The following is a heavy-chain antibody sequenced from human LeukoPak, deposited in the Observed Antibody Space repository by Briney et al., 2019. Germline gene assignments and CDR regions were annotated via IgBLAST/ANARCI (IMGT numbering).Heavy chain of an antibody. Sequence: KTGGSLRLSCAASGFTVSNNYMSWVRQAPGKGLEWVSAISGSGGSTYYADSVKGRFTISRDNSKNTLYLQMNSLRAEDTAVYYCAKAVVQGVVRYYFDYWGQGTLVTVSS. CDR2: ISGSGGST. D-gene: IGHD3-10*01. CDR3: AKAVVQGVVRYYFDY. J-gene: IGHJ4*02. V-gene: IGHV3-23*01. CDR1: GFTVSNNY.